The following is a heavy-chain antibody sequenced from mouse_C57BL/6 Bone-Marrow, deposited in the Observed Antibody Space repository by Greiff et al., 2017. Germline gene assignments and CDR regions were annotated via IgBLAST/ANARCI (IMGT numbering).Heavy chain of an antibody. Sequence: QVQLQQPGAELVRPGSSVKLSCKASGYTFTSYWMTWVKQRPGQGLEWIGNIYPSNSETHYNQKFKDKATLTVDKSSSTAYMQLSSLTSEDSAVYYCARYCTGAMDYWGQGTSVTVSS. J-gene: IGHJ4*01. CDR2: IYPSNSET. V-gene: IGHV1-61*01. D-gene: IGHD1-1*01. CDR3: ARYCTGAMDY. CDR1: GYTFTSYW.